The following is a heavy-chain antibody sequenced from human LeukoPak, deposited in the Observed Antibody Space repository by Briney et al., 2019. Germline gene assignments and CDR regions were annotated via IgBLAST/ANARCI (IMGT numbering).Heavy chain of an antibody. V-gene: IGHV4-4*02. CDR3: ARVGPSYDILTGYPNMYYYYGMDV. J-gene: IGHJ6*02. CDR1: GGSISSSNW. D-gene: IGHD3-9*01. Sequence: PSGTLSLTCAVSGGSISSSNWWSWVRQPPGKGLEWIGEIYHSGSTNYNPSLKGRVTISVDTSKNQFSLKLSSVTAADTAVYYCARVGPSYDILTGYPNMYYYYGMDVWGQGTTVTVSS. CDR2: IYHSGST.